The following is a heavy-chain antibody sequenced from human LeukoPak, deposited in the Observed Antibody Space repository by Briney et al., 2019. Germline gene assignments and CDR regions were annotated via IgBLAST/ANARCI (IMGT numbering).Heavy chain of an antibody. CDR1: GYTFTSYY. D-gene: IGHD3-10*01. V-gene: IGHV1-46*01. CDR2: INPSGGST. J-gene: IGHJ4*02. CDR3: ARADEVRGEVDY. Sequence: ASVKVSCKASGYTFTSYYMHWVRQAPGQGLEWMGIINPSGGSTSYAQKFQGRVTMTRDMSTSTVYMELSSLRSEDTAVYYCARADEVRGEVDYWGQGTLVTVSS.